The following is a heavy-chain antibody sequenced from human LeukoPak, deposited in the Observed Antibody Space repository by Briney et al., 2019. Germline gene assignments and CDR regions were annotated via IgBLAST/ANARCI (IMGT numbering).Heavy chain of an antibody. CDR2: IRPSGDNT. J-gene: IGHJ6*03. CDR3: ARDEVATIGGYYYYYMDV. D-gene: IGHD5-12*01. Sequence: PGGSLRLSCAASGFTFSSYDMTWVRQAPGRGLEWVSSIRPSGDNTYYGDSVKGRFTISRDNSKNSLYLQMNSLRAEDTAVYYCARDEVATIGGYYYYYMDVWGKGTTVTISS. CDR1: GFTFSSYD. V-gene: IGHV3-23*01.